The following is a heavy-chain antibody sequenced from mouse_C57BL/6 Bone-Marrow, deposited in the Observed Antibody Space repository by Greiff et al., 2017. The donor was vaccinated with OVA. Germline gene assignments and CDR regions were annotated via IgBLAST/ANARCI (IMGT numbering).Heavy chain of an antibody. J-gene: IGHJ3*01. CDR2: IYPRSGNT. D-gene: IGHD1-1*01. V-gene: IGHV1-81*01. CDR3: AKGSNHHRTRFAY. Sequence: QVQLKQSGAELARPGASVKLSCKASGYTFTSYGISWVKQRTGQGLEWIGEIYPRSGNTYYNEKFKGKATLTADKSSSTAYMELRSLTSEDSAVYFCAKGSNHHRTRFAYWGQGTLVTVSA. CDR1: GYTFTSYG.